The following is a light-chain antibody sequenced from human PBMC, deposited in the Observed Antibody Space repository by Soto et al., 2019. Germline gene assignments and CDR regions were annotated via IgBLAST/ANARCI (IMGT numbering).Light chain of an antibody. CDR2: EVN. V-gene: IGLV2-23*02. J-gene: IGLJ2*01. CDR1: SSDIGNYDF. CDR3: CSFVRTNGLL. Sequence: QSALTQPASVSGSPGQSITISCTGTSSDIGNYDFVSWYQHHSGKAPKIIIYEVNKRPSGISDRFSGSKSGNTASLTISGLQAEDEADYFCCSFVRTNGLLFGGGTKLTVL.